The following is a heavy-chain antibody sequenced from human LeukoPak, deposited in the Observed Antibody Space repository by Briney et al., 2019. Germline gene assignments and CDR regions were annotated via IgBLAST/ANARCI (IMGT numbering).Heavy chain of an antibody. V-gene: IGHV3-15*01. J-gene: IGHJ4*02. Sequence: PGGSLRLSCAASGFTFSNAWMSWVRQAPGKGLEWVGRIKSKTDGGTTDYAAPVKGRFTISRDDSKNTLYLQMNSLKTEDTAVYYCTTGTSSGWYQRFSFDYWGQGTLVTVSS. CDR3: TTGTSSGWYQRFSFDY. CDR1: GFTFSNAW. CDR2: IKSKTDGGTT. D-gene: IGHD6-19*01.